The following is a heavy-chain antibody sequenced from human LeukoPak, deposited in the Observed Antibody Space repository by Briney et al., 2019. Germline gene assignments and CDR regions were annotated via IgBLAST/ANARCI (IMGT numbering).Heavy chain of an antibody. V-gene: IGHV1-69*13. CDR2: IIPIFGTA. J-gene: IGHJ4*02. Sequence: SVKVSSKASGGTFISYAISWVRQAPGQGLEWMGGIIPIFGTANYAQKFRGRVTITADESTSTAYMELSSLRSEDTAVYYCARGRWLQFEPNYFDYWGQGTLVTVSS. D-gene: IGHD5-24*01. CDR3: ARGRWLQFEPNYFDY. CDR1: GGTFISYA.